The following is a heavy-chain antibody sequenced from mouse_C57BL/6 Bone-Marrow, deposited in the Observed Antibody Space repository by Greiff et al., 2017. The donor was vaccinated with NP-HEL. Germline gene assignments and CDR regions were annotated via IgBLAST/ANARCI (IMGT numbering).Heavy chain of an antibody. Sequence: EVNVVESGGGLVQSGRSLRLSCATSGFTFSDFYMEWVRQAPGRGLEWIAASRNKANDYTTEYSASVKGRFIVSRDTSQSILYLQMNALRAEDTAIYYCARDALYGSSYRYFDVWGTGTTVTVSS. CDR1: GFTFSDFY. CDR2: SRNKANDYTT. D-gene: IGHD1-1*01. CDR3: ARDALYGSSYRYFDV. V-gene: IGHV7-1*01. J-gene: IGHJ1*03.